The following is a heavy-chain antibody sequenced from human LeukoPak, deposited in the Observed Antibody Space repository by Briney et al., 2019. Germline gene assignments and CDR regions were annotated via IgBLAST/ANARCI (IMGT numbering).Heavy chain of an antibody. CDR2: ISGSSSYI. CDR3: AKDKLVRGVFGFDP. J-gene: IGHJ5*02. CDR1: GFTFSTYN. D-gene: IGHD3-10*01. V-gene: IGHV3-21*01. Sequence: PGGSLRLSCAASGFTFSTYNMNWVRQAPGKGLEWVSSISGSSSYIYYADSVKGRFSISRDNSKNTLYLQMNSLRAEDTAVYYCAKDKLVRGVFGFDPWGQGTLVTVSS.